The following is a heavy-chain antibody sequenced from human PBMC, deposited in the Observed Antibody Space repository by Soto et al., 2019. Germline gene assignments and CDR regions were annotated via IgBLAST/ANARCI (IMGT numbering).Heavy chain of an antibody. V-gene: IGHV1-2*02. CDR2: INPNSGDT. CDR3: ARDASAVVSLDY. J-gene: IGHJ4*02. CDR1: GYIFTAYS. D-gene: IGHD2-15*01. Sequence: ASVKVSCKASGYIFTAYSMHWVRQAPGQGLEWLGWINPNSGDTIYAQKFQDRVTMTCETSVSTAYLELSSLSSDDTALYYCARDASAVVSLDYWGQGTLVTVSS.